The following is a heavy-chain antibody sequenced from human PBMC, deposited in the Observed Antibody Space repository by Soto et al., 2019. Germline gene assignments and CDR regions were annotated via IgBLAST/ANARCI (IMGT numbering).Heavy chain of an antibody. D-gene: IGHD4-17*01. J-gene: IGHJ4*02. Sequence: GGSLRLSCAASGFTFSSYGMHWVRQAPGKGLEWVAVIWYDGSNKYYADSVKGRFTISRDNSKNTLYLQMNSLRAEDTAVYYCARDPTPYGEPPQFDYWGQGTLVTVSS. CDR3: ARDPTPYGEPPQFDY. CDR2: IWYDGSNK. V-gene: IGHV3-33*01. CDR1: GFTFSSYG.